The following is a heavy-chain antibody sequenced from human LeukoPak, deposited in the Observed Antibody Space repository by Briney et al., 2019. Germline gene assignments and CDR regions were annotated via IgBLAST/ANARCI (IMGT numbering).Heavy chain of an antibody. CDR1: GGSFSGYY. J-gene: IGHJ4*02. CDR3: AKARPIAVAGQLSY. V-gene: IGHV4-34*01. D-gene: IGHD6-19*01. CDR2: INHSGST. Sequence: SETLSLTCAVYGGSFSGYYWSWIRQPPGKGLEWIGEINHSGSTNYNPSLKSRVTISVDTSKSQFSLKLSSVTAADTAVYYCAKARPIAVAGQLSYWGQGTLVTVSS.